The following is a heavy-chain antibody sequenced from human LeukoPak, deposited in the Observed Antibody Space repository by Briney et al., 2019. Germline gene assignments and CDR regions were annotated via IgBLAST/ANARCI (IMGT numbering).Heavy chain of an antibody. J-gene: IGHJ4*02. CDR2: MYYDGST. CDR1: GGSIYSTTFY. Sequence: SETLSLTCTVSGGSIYSTTFYWGWIRQPPGRGLEWIGSMYYDGSTYHNPSLKSRVTISVDTSNNQFSLKLTSVTAADTAVYFCARRSDSGSDDGEDYFDYWGQGTLVTVSS. D-gene: IGHD1-26*01. V-gene: IGHV4-39*01. CDR3: ARRSDSGSDDGEDYFDY.